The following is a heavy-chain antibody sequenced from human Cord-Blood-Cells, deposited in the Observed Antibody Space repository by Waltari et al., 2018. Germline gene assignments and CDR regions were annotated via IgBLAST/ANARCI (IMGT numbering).Heavy chain of an antibody. CDR3: ARAVHSSSWFGGY. J-gene: IGHJ4*02. CDR1: GGSFSGYY. D-gene: IGHD6-13*01. V-gene: IGHV4-34*01. CDR2: INHSGST. Sequence: QVQLQQWGAGLLKPSETLSITCAVYGGSFSGYYWSWIRQPPGKGLEWIGEINHSGSTNYNPSLKSRVTISVDTSKNQFSLKLSSVTAADTAVYYCARAVHSSSWFGGYWGQGTLVTVSS.